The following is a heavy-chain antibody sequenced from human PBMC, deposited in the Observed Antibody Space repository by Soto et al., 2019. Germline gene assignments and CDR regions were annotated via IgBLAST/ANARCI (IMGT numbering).Heavy chain of an antibody. CDR2: INPTGGSA. CDR1: GYTFTSYF. V-gene: IGHV1-46*01. D-gene: IGHD5-12*01. CDR3: ARSVEMASAFDY. J-gene: IGHJ4*02. Sequence: VQLVQSGADVKKPGASVKVSCKASGYTFTSYFMHWVRQAPGQGLEWMGIINPTGGSASYTQKFQGRVIMTRDTSTSTVYMELSSLRSEDTAVYYCARSVEMASAFDYWGQGTLVTVSS.